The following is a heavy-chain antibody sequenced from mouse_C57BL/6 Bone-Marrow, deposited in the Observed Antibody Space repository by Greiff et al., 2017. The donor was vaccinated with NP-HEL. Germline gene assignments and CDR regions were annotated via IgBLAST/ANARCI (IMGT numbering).Heavy chain of an antibody. CDR2: IDPETGGT. CDR1: GYTFTDCE. CDR3: TRGRRGGSSPWFAY. Sequence: QVQLQQSGAELVRPGASVTLSCKASGYTFTDCEMHWVKQTPVHGLEWIGAIDPETGGTAYNQKFKGKAILTADKSSSTAYMELRSLTSEDSAVYYCTRGRRGGSSPWFAYWGQGTLVTVSA. D-gene: IGHD1-1*01. J-gene: IGHJ3*01. V-gene: IGHV1-15*01.